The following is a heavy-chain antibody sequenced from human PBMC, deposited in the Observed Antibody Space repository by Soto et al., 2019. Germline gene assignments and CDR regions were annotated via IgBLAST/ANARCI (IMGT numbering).Heavy chain of an antibody. J-gene: IGHJ5*02. V-gene: IGHV3-23*01. D-gene: IGHD3-10*01. Sequence: GGSLRLSCAASGFTFSSYAMSWVRQAPGKGLEWVSAISGSGGSTYYADSVKGRFTISRDNSKNTLYLQMNSLRAEGTAVYYCAKGLLYGSGSYYKSPWFDPWGQGTLVTVSS. CDR1: GFTFSSYA. CDR3: AKGLLYGSGSYYKSPWFDP. CDR2: ISGSGGST.